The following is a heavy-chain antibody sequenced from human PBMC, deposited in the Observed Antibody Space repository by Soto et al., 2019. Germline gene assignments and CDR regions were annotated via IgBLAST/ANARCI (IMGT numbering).Heavy chain of an antibody. CDR1: GFTFSDYW. CDR2: IKRDGSTT. Sequence: GGSLRLSCAASGFTFSDYWMHWVRQAPGKGLEWVSRIKRDGSTTNYADSVKGRFTISRDNAKNTLYLEMNSLRVEDTADYYCARGAINYYYEDGWGKGNTVTFSS. CDR3: ARGAINYYYEDG. V-gene: IGHV3-74*01. J-gene: IGHJ6*03.